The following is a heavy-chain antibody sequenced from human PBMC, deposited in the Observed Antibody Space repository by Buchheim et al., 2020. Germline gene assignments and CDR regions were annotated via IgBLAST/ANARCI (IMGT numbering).Heavy chain of an antibody. CDR3: ARNIKTYYDFWSGPLYGMDV. D-gene: IGHD3-3*01. J-gene: IGHJ6*02. CDR2: IYYSGST. Sequence: QVQLQESGPGLVKPSQTLSLTCAVSGGSISSGGYSWSWIRQPPGKGLEWIGYIYYSGSTYYNPSLKSRVTISVDTSKHQLSLKLSSVTAADTAVYYCARNIKTYYDFWSGPLYGMDVWGQGTT. CDR1: GGSISSGGYS. V-gene: IGHV4-30-4*07.